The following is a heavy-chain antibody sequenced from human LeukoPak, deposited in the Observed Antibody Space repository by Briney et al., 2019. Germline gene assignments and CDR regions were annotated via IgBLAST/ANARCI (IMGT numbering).Heavy chain of an antibody. Sequence: PSETLSLTCTVSGCSISSSNYYWGWIRQPPGKGLEWIGSIYYSGSAYYNPSLKSRVTISVDTSKNQFSLKLSSVTAADTAVYYCARGSGYYYGDFDYWGQGTLVTVSS. V-gene: IGHV4-39*01. J-gene: IGHJ4*02. CDR2: IYYSGSA. D-gene: IGHD3-22*01. CDR1: GCSISSSNYY. CDR3: ARGSGYYYGDFDY.